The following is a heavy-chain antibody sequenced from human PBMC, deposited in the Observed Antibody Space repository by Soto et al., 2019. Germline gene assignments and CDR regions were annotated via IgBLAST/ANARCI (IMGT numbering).Heavy chain of an antibody. CDR2: INLNSGGV. CDR1: GYTFPAYY. D-gene: IGHD2-15*01. CDR3: ARRKLPGPGSGVGL. V-gene: IGHV1-2*02. Sequence: SVKVSFKCSGYTFPAYYFHWGRHGPGQGSEWVGWINLNSGGVIYAKNFQGRVTVTRDASISTEYLGLRSLRSEDTYMYYSARRKLPGPGSGVGLWGQGTTVTVS. J-gene: IGHJ6*02.